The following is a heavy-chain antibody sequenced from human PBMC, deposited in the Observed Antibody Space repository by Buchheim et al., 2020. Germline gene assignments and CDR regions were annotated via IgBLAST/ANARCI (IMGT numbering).Heavy chain of an antibody. CDR1: GGSISTFY. D-gene: IGHD5/OR15-5a*01. CDR3: ARSSSTTYRTYYYYYGMDV. V-gene: IGHV4-59*01. Sequence: QAQLQESGPGLVKPSETLSLTCTVSGGSISTFYWNWIRQPPGRGLEWIGDIFYSGSTNYNPSLKSRVTISVDTSKNQFSLKLTSVTAADTAVYYCARSSSTTYRTYYYYYGMDVWGQGTT. J-gene: IGHJ6*02. CDR2: IFYSGST.